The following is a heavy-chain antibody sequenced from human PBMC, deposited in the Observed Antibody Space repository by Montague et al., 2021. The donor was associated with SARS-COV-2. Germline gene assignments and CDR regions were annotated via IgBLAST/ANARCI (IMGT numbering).Heavy chain of an antibody. D-gene: IGHD2-15*01. V-gene: IGHV4-39*07. Sequence: SETLSLTCSVSGGSTTTMRYYWAWIRQSPGKGLEWIASVYYTGHTYYTPSLAARTAISLDTSTNHFSLTLSSVAADDTAIYYCATDRAGYYYFDNWGQGTPVIVSS. CDR2: VYYTGHT. J-gene: IGHJ4*02. CDR1: GGSTTTMRYY. CDR3: ATDRAGYYYFDN.